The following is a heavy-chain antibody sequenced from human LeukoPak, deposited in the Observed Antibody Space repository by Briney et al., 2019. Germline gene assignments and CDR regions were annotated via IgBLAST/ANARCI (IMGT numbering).Heavy chain of an antibody. Sequence: SQTLSLTCAISGDSVSSNSAAWNWIRQSPSRGLEWLGRTYYRSKWYNDYAVSVKSRITINPDTSKNQFSLQLNSVTPEDTAVYYCARDTWRSSSWLQGRTFDYWGQGTLVTVSS. CDR3: ARDTWRSSSWLQGRTFDY. V-gene: IGHV6-1*01. J-gene: IGHJ4*02. CDR2: TYYRSKWYN. D-gene: IGHD6-13*01. CDR1: GDSVSSNSAA.